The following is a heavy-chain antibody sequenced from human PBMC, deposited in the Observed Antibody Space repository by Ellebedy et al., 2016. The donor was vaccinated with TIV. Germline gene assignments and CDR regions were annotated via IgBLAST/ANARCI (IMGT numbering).Heavy chain of an antibody. CDR1: GGTFSSYA. J-gene: IGHJ4*02. Sequence: ASVKVSXXASGGTFSSYAISWVRQAPGQGLEWIGGIIPIFGTPNYAQKFQGRVTITADESTSTAYMELSSLRSEDTAVYYCARAGSYDSPFDYWGQGTLVTVSS. CDR2: IIPIFGTP. CDR3: ARAGSYDSPFDY. V-gene: IGHV1-69*13. D-gene: IGHD3-22*01.